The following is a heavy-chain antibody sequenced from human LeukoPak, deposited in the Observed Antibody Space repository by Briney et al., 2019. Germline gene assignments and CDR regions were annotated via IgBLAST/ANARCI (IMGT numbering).Heavy chain of an antibody. CDR2: ISGSGGST. D-gene: IGHD3-22*01. Sequence: GGSLRLSCAASGFTFSSYAMSWVRQAPAKGLEWVSAISGSGGSTYYADSVKGRFTISRDNSKNTLYLQMNSLRAEDTAVYYCAKSRYYDSSGYPTWFDPWGQGTLVTVSS. V-gene: IGHV3-23*01. CDR1: GFTFSSYA. CDR3: AKSRYYDSSGYPTWFDP. J-gene: IGHJ5*02.